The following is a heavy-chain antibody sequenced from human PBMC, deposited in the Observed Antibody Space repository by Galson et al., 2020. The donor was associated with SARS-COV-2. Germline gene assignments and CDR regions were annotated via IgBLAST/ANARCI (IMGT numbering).Heavy chain of an antibody. Sequence: SETLSLTCAVSGDSLKIANYYWTWIRQSPGKGLEWIGYIHYDGNTYYNPSLRSRITMSIDTSKNQFSLKLTSVTAADAAVYYCARCPAPGWFDPWGQGTLGTVSS. CDR1: GDSLKIANYY. J-gene: IGHJ5*02. V-gene: IGHV4-30-4*01. D-gene: IGHD2-2*01. CDR3: ARCPAPGWFDP. CDR2: IHYDGNT.